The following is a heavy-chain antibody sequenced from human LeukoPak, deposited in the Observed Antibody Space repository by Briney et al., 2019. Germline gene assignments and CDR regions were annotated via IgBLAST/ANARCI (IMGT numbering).Heavy chain of an antibody. J-gene: IGHJ6*03. V-gene: IGHV4-38-2*02. CDR1: GYSISSGYC. CDR3: ARDRKYCTSTTCYSSMDV. Sequence: SETLSLTCTVSGYSISSGYCWGWIRQPPGKGLEWIGSIFHSGSTYINPSLKSRVTISVDTSKFQFSLKLSSVTAADTAVYYCARDRKYCTSTTCYSSMDVWGKGTTVTVSS. D-gene: IGHD2-2*01. CDR2: IFHSGST.